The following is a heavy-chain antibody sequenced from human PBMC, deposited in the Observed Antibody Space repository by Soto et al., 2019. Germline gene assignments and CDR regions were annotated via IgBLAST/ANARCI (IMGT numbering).Heavy chain of an antibody. CDR3: AKHRQSHRDYFNS. CDR1: GFTLSSYG. D-gene: IGHD4-4*01. J-gene: IGHJ4*02. Sequence: GGSLRLSCVVSGFTLSSYGVSWVRQAPGKGLEWVSAISPNGQGIWYADSVKGRFIISRDISRNTFFLQMDSLRAEDTAVYYCAKHRQSHRDYFNSWGQGPLAPSPQ. CDR2: ISPNGQGI. V-gene: IGHV3-23*01.